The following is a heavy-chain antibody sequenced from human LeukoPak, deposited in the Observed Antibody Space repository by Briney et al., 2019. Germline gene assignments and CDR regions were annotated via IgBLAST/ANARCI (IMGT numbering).Heavy chain of an antibody. CDR2: IWYDGSNK. CDR3: ARDGGDMVRGVIITSYYYYGMDV. D-gene: IGHD3-10*01. J-gene: IGHJ6*02. V-gene: IGHV3-33*01. CDR1: GFTFSSYG. Sequence: GGSLRLSCAASGFTFSSYGMHWVRQAPGKGLEWVAVIWYDGSNKYYADPVKGRFTISRDNSKNTLYLQMNSLRAEDTAVYYCARDGGDMVRGVIITSYYYYGMDVWGQGTTVTVSS.